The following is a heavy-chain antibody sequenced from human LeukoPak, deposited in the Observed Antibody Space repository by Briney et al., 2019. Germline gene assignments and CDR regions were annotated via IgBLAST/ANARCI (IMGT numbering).Heavy chain of an antibody. CDR3: ARGVYIAAAQYGY. CDR1: GGSISTYY. V-gene: IGHV4-59*01. Sequence: PSETLSLTCTVSGGSISTYYWSWIRQPPGKGLEWIGYIHYSGSTNHNPSLKSRVTISVDTSKNQFSLKLSSVTAADTAVYHCARGVYIAAAQYGYWGQGTLVTVSS. J-gene: IGHJ4*02. D-gene: IGHD6-13*01. CDR2: IHYSGST.